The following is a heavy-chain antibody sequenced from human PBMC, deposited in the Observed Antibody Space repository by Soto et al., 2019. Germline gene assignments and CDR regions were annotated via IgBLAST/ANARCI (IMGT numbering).Heavy chain of an antibody. D-gene: IGHD1-26*01. Sequence: EVRLVESGGDLVQPGGSLRLSCATSRFNFSTYWLHWVRQVPGKGVVWVSRINSDGTITDYADSVKGRFTISRDNAKKTLYLDMNSLRADDTAVYYCTRDGGGRYYGGFDNWGQGTLVTVSS. CDR2: INSDGTIT. CDR3: TRDGGGRYYGGFDN. J-gene: IGHJ4*02. V-gene: IGHV3-74*01. CDR1: RFNFSTYW.